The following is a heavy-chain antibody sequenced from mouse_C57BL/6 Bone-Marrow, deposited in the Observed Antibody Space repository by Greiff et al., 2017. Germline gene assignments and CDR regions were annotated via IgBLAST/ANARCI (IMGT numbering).Heavy chain of an antibody. Sequence: VKLMESGAELARPGASVKLSCKASGYTFTSYGISWVKQRTGQGLEWIGEIYPRSGNTYYNEKFKGKATLTADKSASTAYMELRSLTSEDSAVYFCAREITTVVANWYFDVWGTGTTVTVSS. CDR2: IYPRSGNT. D-gene: IGHD1-1*01. CDR1: GYTFTSYG. V-gene: IGHV1-81*01. CDR3: AREITTVVANWYFDV. J-gene: IGHJ1*03.